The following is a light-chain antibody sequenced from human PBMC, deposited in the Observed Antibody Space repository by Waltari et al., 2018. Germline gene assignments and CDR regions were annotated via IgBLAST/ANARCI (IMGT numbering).Light chain of an antibody. Sequence: DIQMTQSPASLSASVGDTITIPCRASPGVSSYLNWFRKKPEKTPQLLIYAATTLQSGVPSRFSGSGSGTEFTLTISCLQPEDFASYYCLQQREYPLTFGGGTKVEIK. CDR1: PGVSSY. CDR2: AAT. V-gene: IGKV1-17*01. J-gene: IGKJ4*01. CDR3: LQQREYPLT.